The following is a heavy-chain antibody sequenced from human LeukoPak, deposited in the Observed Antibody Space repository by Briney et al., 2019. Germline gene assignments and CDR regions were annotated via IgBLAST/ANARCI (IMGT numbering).Heavy chain of an antibody. CDR3: ARDTYYIMHL. CDR2: ITSDGVTT. J-gene: IGHJ6*02. CDR1: GSAFNTYW. V-gene: IGHV3-74*03. Sequence: PGGYLRLSCAASGSAFNTYWMHWVRQAPGKGLEWVSLITSDGVTTKYADSVKGRFTISRDNAKNTVYLQMDSLRAEDAAVYYCARDTYYIMHLWGQGTTVTVSS.